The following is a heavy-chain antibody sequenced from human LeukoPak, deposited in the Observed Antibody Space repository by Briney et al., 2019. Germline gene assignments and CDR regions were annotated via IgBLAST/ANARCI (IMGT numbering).Heavy chain of an antibody. D-gene: IGHD3-22*01. Sequence: SQTLSLTCTVSGGSISSGDYYWSWIRQPPGKGLEWIGYIYHSGSTHFNSSLKSRVTISVDTSKNQFSLKLSSVTAADTAVYFCARGPDSSGYYYFDYWGQGTLVTVSS. CDR3: ARGPDSSGYYYFDY. J-gene: IGHJ4*02. CDR2: IYHSGST. V-gene: IGHV4-30-4*01. CDR1: GGSISSGDYY.